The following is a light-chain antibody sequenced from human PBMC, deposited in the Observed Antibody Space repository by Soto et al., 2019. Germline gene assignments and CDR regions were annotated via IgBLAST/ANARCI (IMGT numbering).Light chain of an antibody. CDR1: QDISSF. CDR2: DAS. CDR3: QQYYRGIT. J-gene: IGKJ3*01. Sequence: DHQMTQSPSSLSASVGDRVTITCQASQDISSFLNWYQQKPGKVPKLLIYDASKLETGVPSRFSESGSETDFTFTISSLQPEDVATYYCQQYYRGITFGPGTKVDI. V-gene: IGKV1-33*01.